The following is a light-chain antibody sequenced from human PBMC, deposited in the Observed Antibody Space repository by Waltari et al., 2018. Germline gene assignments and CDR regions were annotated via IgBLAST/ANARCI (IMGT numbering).Light chain of an antibody. CDR1: SSDIGSQKY. V-gene: IGLV2-14*03. CDR3: CAYTGSVWV. J-gene: IGLJ3*02. CDR2: DVS. Sequence: QSALTQPASVSGSPGQSITMSCTGTSSDIGSQKYVSCYQQHPGKAPKLMIYDVSERPSGVSTRFSGSKSVNTASLTISGLQADDEADYYCCAYTGSVWVFGGGTKLTVL.